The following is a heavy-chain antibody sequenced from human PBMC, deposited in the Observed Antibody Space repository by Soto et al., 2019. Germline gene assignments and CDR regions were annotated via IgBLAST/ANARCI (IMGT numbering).Heavy chain of an antibody. Sequence: GGSLRLSCAASGFTFSSYGMHWVRQAPGKGLEWVAVISYDGSNKYYADSVKGRFTISRDNSKNTLYLQMNSLRAEDTALYYCAKDVSAPSEGIVVVPVYYYMDVWGKGTTVTVSS. J-gene: IGHJ6*03. CDR3: AKDVSAPSEGIVVVPVYYYMDV. V-gene: IGHV3-30*18. D-gene: IGHD2-2*01. CDR1: GFTFSSYG. CDR2: ISYDGSNK.